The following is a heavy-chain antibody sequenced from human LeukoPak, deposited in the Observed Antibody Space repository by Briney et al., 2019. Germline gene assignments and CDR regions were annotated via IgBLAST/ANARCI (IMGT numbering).Heavy chain of an antibody. CDR2: IKQDGSEK. J-gene: IGHJ3*02. V-gene: IGHV3-7*01. Sequence: PGGSLRLSCAASGFTVSSNYMSWVRQAPGKGLEWVANIKQDGSEKYFVDSVKGRFTISRDNAKNSLYLQMNSLRAEDTAVYYCARGGQYYDSASDIWGQGTMVTVSS. CDR3: ARGGQYYDSASDI. CDR1: GFTVSSNY. D-gene: IGHD3-22*01.